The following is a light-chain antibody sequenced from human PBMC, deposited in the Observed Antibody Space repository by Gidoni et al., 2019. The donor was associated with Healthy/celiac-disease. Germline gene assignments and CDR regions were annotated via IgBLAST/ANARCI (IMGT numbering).Light chain of an antibody. CDR3: QQRTNWPLT. Sequence: ELVLTQSPATLSLSPGERATLSCRASQSVSSYLAWYQQKPGQAPRLLIYDASNRATGIPARFSGSGSGTDFTLTINSLEPEDFAVYYCQQRTNWPLTFGGXTKVEIK. V-gene: IGKV3-11*01. J-gene: IGKJ4*01. CDR1: QSVSSY. CDR2: DAS.